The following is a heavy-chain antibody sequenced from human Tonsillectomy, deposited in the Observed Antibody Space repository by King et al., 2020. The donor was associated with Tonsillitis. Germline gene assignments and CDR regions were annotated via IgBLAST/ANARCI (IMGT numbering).Heavy chain of an antibody. CDR1: GFTFSSFA. CDR2: ISDIAGGT. CDR3: AKLLRSGYHLYYMDV. J-gene: IGHJ6*03. D-gene: IGHD3-3*01. V-gene: IGHV3-23*04. Sequence: VQLVESGGGLVQPGGSLRLSCAASGFTFSSFAMTWVRQAPGKGLEWVSSISDIAGGTYYADSVNGRLTISRDNSKNTLYLQGNGLRAEDTAVYYCAKLLRSGYHLYYMDVWGKGTTVTVSS.